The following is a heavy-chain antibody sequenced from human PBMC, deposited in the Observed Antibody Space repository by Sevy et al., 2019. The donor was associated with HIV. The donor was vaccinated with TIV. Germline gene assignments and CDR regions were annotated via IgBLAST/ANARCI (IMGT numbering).Heavy chain of an antibody. CDR2: IRYDGSNK. CDR3: AKSFLGYCRSTSCYGYYFDY. V-gene: IGHV3-30*02. Sequence: GGSLRLSCAASGFTFSSYGMHWVRQAPGKGLEWVAFIRYDGSNKYYADSVKGRFTISRDNSKNTLYLQMNSLRAEDTAVYYCAKSFLGYCRSTSCYGYYFDYWGQGTLVTVSS. J-gene: IGHJ4*02. D-gene: IGHD2-2*01. CDR1: GFTFSSYG.